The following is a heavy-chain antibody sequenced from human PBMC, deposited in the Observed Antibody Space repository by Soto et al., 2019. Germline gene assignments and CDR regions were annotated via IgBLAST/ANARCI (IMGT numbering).Heavy chain of an antibody. CDR2: ITNSGST. V-gene: IGHV4-34*01. CDR1: GGSFSDSN. Sequence: PSETLSLTCAGFGGSFSDSNWSWIRQSPEKGLEWIGEITNSGSTYYNPSLKSRVTISGDTSKNQFSLEVRSVTAADTAVYFCARGRTAIATRWFDSWGQGTLVTVSS. D-gene: IGHD1-1*01. J-gene: IGHJ5*01. CDR3: ARGRTAIATRWFDS.